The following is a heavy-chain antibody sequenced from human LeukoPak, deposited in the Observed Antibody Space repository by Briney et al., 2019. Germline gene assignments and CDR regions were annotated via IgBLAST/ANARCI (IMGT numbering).Heavy chain of an antibody. V-gene: IGHV3-74*01. CDR3: ARDPLYDYVWGSYRSGYFDY. CDR2: INSDGSST. J-gene: IGHJ4*02. CDR1: GFTFSSYW. D-gene: IGHD3-16*02. Sequence: GGSLRLSCAASGFTFSSYWMHWVRQAPGKGLVWVSRINSDGSSTSYADSVKGRFTISRDNAKNSLYLQMNSLRAEDTAVYYCARDPLYDYVWGSYRSGYFDYWGQGTLVTVSS.